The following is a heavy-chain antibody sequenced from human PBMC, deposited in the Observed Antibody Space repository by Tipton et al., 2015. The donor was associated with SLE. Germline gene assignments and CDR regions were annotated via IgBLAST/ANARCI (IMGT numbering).Heavy chain of an antibody. CDR3: ARDRFCGGGSCFDWYLDL. CDR2: IHSSAIT. CDR1: GGSINSFY. Sequence: TLSLTCTVSGGSINSFYWSWIRQTPGRGLEWIGFIHSSAITNYNPSLKSRVTISIDTSNNQFSLRLSSVTTADTAVYYCARDRFCGGGSCFDWYLDLWGRGTLVIVSS. J-gene: IGHJ2*01. D-gene: IGHD2-15*01. V-gene: IGHV4-59*01.